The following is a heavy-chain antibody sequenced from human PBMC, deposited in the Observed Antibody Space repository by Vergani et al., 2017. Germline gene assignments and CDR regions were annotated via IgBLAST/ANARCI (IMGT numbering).Heavy chain of an antibody. Sequence: QVQLVQSGAEVKKPGASVKVSCKASGYTFTGYYMHWVRQAPGQGLAWMGWINPNSGGTNYAQKFQGRVTMTRDTSIGTAYMELSRLRSDDTAVYYCARAHHCSSTSCYGDYWGQGTLVTVSS. CDR3: ARAHHCSSTSCYGDY. V-gene: IGHV1-2*02. J-gene: IGHJ4*02. CDR1: GYTFTGYY. D-gene: IGHD2-2*01. CDR2: INPNSGGT.